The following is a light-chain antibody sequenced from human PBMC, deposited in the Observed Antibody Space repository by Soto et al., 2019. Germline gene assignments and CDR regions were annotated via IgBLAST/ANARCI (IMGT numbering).Light chain of an antibody. J-gene: IGKJ2*01. CDR3: QQLFTWPRFT. V-gene: IGKV3-11*01. CDR1: QSVSRY. Sequence: EIVFTQSPATLSLSPGERATLSFRASQSVSRYLAWYQQKPGQAPRLLIYDASNSATGIPARFSGGGSGTDFTITSISLEHEDFAVYYCQQLFTWPRFTFGKGTKLEIK. CDR2: DAS.